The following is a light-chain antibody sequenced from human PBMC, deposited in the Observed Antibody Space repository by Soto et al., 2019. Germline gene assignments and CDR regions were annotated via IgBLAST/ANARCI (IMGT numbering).Light chain of an antibody. CDR2: DDS. J-gene: IGLJ2*01. CDR3: QVWDSSSAVV. V-gene: IGLV3-21*02. Sequence: SYELSQPPSVSVAPGQTARITCGGNDIAYNSVHWYQRKPGQAPVLVLHDDSDRPSGTPERFSGSKSGNTATLTISRVEAGDEADYYCQVWDSSSAVVFGGGTKLTVL. CDR1: DIAYNS.